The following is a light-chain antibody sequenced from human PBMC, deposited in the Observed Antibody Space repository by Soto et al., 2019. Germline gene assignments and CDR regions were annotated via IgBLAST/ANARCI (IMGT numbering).Light chain of an antibody. CDR3: QQRTDRPLT. CDR2: DVS. CDR1: QSISID. Sequence: DIVDTQSPSTVSVSPGERATLSCRASQSISIDLAWYQQKPGQAPRLLIYDVSNRASGIPARFSGSGSETDFTLTISSLEPEDFAVYYCQQRTDRPLTFGQRTRLQI. J-gene: IGKJ5*01. V-gene: IGKV3-11*01.